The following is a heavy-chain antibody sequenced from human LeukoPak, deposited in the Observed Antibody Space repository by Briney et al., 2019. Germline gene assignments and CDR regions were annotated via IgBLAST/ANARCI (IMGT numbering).Heavy chain of an antibody. J-gene: IGHJ3*02. V-gene: IGHV3-33*01. Sequence: GGSLRLSCAASGFTLSYYGMHWVRQAPGKGLEWVAVIWSDGEQKYYVDSVKGRFTISRGTSKDTLYLQMDSLRVDDTALYYCTRGGAVAGAFDIWGQGTMLTVSS. D-gene: IGHD6-19*01. CDR1: GFTLSYYG. CDR2: IWSDGEQK. CDR3: TRGGAVAGAFDI.